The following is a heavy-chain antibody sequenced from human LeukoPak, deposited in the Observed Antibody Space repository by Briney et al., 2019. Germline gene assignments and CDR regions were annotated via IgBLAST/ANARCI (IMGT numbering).Heavy chain of an antibody. Sequence: ASVKVSCKASGYTFTGYYMHWVRQAPGQGLEWMGWINPNSGGTNYAQKFQGRVTMTRDTSISTAYMELSRLRSDDTAVYYCARDDSSGYYYVGYFQHWGQGTLVTVSS. D-gene: IGHD3-22*01. V-gene: IGHV1-2*02. CDR1: GYTFTGYY. J-gene: IGHJ1*01. CDR2: INPNSGGT. CDR3: ARDDSSGYYYVGYFQH.